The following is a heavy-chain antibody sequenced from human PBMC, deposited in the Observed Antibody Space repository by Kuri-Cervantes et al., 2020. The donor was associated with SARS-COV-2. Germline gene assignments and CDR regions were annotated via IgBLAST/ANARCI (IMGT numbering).Heavy chain of an antibody. J-gene: IGHJ4*02. D-gene: IGHD5-24*01. V-gene: IGHV3-23*01. CDR3: AKGISVEKARVGEN. CDR1: GFTFSSYA. Sequence: GGSLRLSCSASGFTFSSYAMTWVRQAPGKGLEWVSTFTGSAGRTNYADSVKGRFTISRDNSKNTMYLQMNSVRAEDTALYYCAKGISVEKARVGENWGQGTLVTVSS. CDR2: FTGSAGRT.